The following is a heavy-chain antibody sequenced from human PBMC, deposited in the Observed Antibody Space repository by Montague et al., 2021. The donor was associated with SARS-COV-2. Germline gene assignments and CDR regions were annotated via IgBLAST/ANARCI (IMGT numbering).Heavy chain of an antibody. CDR1: GYTLSNYG. Sequence: SVKVSCKASGYTLSNYGISWMRQGPGQRPEWMGWISAHTKTTAYAQRLQGRITLTADRSTNTAYMELRGLTSDDTALYYCARVQTGNFDFWGQGTLVTVSS. J-gene: IGHJ4*02. D-gene: IGHD1-1*01. CDR2: ISAHTKTT. CDR3: ARVQTGNFDF. V-gene: IGHV1-18*01.